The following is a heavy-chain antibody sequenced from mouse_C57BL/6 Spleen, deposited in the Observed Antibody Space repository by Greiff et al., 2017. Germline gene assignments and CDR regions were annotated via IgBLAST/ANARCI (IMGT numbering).Heavy chain of an antibody. CDR1: GYTFTSYW. CDR3: ARGGGSSYCWYFDV. CDR2: IDSNSGGT. V-gene: IGHV1-72*01. J-gene: IGHJ1*03. D-gene: IGHD1-1*01. Sequence: QVQLKQPGAELVKPGASVKLSCKASGYTFTSYWLHWVKQTPGRGLAWIGRIDSNSGGTKYHEKFTSQATLTVDKPSITAYMQLSSLTSEDSAVYYGARGGGSSYCWYFDVWGTGTTVTVSS.